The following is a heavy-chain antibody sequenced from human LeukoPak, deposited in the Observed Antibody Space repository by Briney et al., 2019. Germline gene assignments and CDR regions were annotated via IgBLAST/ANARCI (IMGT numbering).Heavy chain of an antibody. D-gene: IGHD4-17*01. CDR3: AKDRYMTTTNYYFDY. J-gene: IGHJ4*02. Sequence: GGSLRLSCAASGFTFSSYAMSWVRQAPGKGLEWVSAISGSDGSTYYADSVKGRFTISRDNSKNTLYLQMNSLRAEDTAVYYCAKDRYMTTTNYYFDYWGQGTLVTVSS. CDR2: ISGSDGST. V-gene: IGHV3-23*01. CDR1: GFTFSSYA.